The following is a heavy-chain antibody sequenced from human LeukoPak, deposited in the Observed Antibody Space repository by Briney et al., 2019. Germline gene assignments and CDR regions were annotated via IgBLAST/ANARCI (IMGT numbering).Heavy chain of an antibody. CDR1: GFTFSSYS. CDR3: AREKARYNWNLPGGMDV. D-gene: IGHD1-7*01. V-gene: IGHV3-21*01. Sequence: PGGSLRHSCAASGFTFSSYSMNWVRQAPGKGLEWVSSISSSSSYIYYADSVKGRFTISRDNAKNSLYLQMNSLRAEDTAVYYCAREKARYNWNLPGGMDVWGQGTTVTVSS. J-gene: IGHJ6*02. CDR2: ISSSSSYI.